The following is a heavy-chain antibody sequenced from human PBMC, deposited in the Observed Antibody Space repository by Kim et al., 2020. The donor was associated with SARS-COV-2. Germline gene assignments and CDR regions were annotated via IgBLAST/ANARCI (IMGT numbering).Heavy chain of an antibody. CDR3: ARESSRRADY. D-gene: IGHD2-2*01. J-gene: IGHJ4*02. CDR2: RT. V-gene: IGHV3-23*01. Sequence: RTFYADSVKGRFIISRDNSRNTLFLQRNSLRAEDTALYYCARESSRRADYWGQGTLVTVSS.